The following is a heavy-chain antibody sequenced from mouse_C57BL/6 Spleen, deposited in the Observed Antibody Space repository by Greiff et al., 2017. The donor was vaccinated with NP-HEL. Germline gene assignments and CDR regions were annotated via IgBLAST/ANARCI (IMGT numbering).Heavy chain of an antibody. Sequence: QVQLQQPGAELVKPGASVKLSCKASGYTFTSYWMQWVKQRPGQGLEWIGEIDPSDSYTNYNQKFKGKSTLTVDKSSSTAYMQLSSLTSEDSAVYYCARSPITTVVTRYFDYWGQGTTLTVSS. J-gene: IGHJ2*01. V-gene: IGHV1-50*01. CDR1: GYTFTSYW. D-gene: IGHD1-1*01. CDR3: ARSPITTVVTRYFDY. CDR2: IDPSDSYT.